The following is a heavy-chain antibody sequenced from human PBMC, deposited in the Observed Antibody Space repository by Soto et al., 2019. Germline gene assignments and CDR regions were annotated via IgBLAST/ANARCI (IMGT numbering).Heavy chain of an antibody. J-gene: IGHJ6*02. CDR3: AREGGYDSSGYYSYYYYGMDV. Sequence: ASVKVSCKASGYTFTSYGICWVRQAPGQGLEWMGWISAYNGNTNYAQKLQGRVTMTTDTSTSTAYMELRSLRSDDTAVYYCAREGGYDSSGYYSYYYYGMDVWGQGTTVTVSS. CDR1: GYTFTSYG. CDR2: ISAYNGNT. V-gene: IGHV1-18*04. D-gene: IGHD3-22*01.